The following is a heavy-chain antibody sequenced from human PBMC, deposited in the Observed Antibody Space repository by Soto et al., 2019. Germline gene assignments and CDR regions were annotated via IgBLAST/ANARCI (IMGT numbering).Heavy chain of an antibody. V-gene: IGHV3-23*01. J-gene: IGHJ4*02. CDR2: ISGSAGRT. D-gene: IGHD3-10*01. Sequence: EVHLLESGGVLVQPGGSLRLSCAASGFTFTKYAMSWVRQAPGKGLEWVSAISGSAGRTYYSDSVKGRFTISRDNSNNTLYLQMDSLRAEDTAVYYCAKDQAWFGDLDYSRLEYWGQGTLVTVSS. CDR1: GFTFTKYA. CDR3: AKDQAWFGDLDYSRLEY.